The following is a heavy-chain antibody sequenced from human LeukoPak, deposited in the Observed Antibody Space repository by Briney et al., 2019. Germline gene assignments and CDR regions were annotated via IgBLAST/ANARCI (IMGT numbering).Heavy chain of an antibody. J-gene: IGHJ4*02. CDR1: SGSISSYY. D-gene: IGHD6-13*01. CDR3: ARRSSSWYY. CDR2: IYYSGST. Sequence: SETLSLTCIVSSGSISSYYWSWIRQPPGKGLEWIGYIYYSGSTDYNPSLKSRVTISVDTSKNQFSLKLSSVTAADTAVYYCARRSSSWYYWGQETLVTVSS. V-gene: IGHV4-59*01.